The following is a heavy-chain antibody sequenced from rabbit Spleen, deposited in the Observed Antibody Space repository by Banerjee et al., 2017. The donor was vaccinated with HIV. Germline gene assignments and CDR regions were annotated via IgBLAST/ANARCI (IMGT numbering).Heavy chain of an antibody. CDR3: GGGLTSVIGWNFNL. CDR2: INTATDKG. V-gene: IGHV1S45*01. J-gene: IGHJ4*01. CDR1: GFSFSDRDV. D-gene: IGHD1-1*01. Sequence: QEQLEESGGGLVKPEGSLKLTCKASGFSFSDRDVMCWVRQAPGKGLEWIACINTATDKGVYATWAKGRFTIARTSSTAVTLQMSSLTAADAATYFGGGGLTSVIGWNFNLWGQGTLVTVS.